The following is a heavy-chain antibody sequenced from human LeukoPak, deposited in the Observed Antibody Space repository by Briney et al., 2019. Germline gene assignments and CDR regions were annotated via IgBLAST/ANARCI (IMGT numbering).Heavy chain of an antibody. J-gene: IGHJ6*03. CDR1: GGSISSYY. CDR2: IYYSGST. V-gene: IGHV4-59*01. D-gene: IGHD6-19*01. CDR3: ATQSFIMYSSGWYYYYYMDV. Sequence: PSETLSLTCTVSGGSISSYYWSWIRQPPGKGLEWIGYIYYSGSTNYNPSLKSRVTISVDTSKNQLSLKLSSVTAADTAVYYCATQSFIMYSSGWYYYYYMDVWGKGTTVTVSS.